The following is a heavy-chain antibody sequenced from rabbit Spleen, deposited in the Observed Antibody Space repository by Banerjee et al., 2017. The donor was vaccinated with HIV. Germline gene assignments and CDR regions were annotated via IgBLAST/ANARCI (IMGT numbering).Heavy chain of an antibody. CDR2: IYAGSSGSN. V-gene: IGHV1S40*01. J-gene: IGHJ6*01. D-gene: IGHD1-1*01. Sequence: QSLEVSGGDLVKPGASLTLTCTASGFSFSSSYYMCWVRQAPGKGLEWIACIYAGSSGSNDDATWATGRLSISKTTATTATMQMTSRTAADAAAYFCARDNSSGISSYDIDLWGPGTLVTVS. CDR1: GFSFSSSYY. CDR3: ARDNSSGISSYDIDL.